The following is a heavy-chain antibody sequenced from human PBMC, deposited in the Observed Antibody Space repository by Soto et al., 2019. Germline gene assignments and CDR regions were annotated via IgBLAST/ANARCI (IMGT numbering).Heavy chain of an antibody. V-gene: IGHV4-4*07. J-gene: IGHJ4*02. CDR3: ARDRIIGTSYSDY. CDR2: IHSSGTT. D-gene: IGHD1-7*01. Sequence: PSETLSLTCTVASGSINSLYWSWIRQPAGKGLEWIGRIHSSGTTNYNPSLKSRVTMSVETSKNQFSLKLTSVTAADTAVYYCARDRIIGTSYSDYWGQGILVTGSS. CDR1: SGSINSLY.